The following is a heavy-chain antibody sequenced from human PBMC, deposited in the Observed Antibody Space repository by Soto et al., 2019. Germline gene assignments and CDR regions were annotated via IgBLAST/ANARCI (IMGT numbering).Heavy chain of an antibody. Sequence: ASVKVSCKASGGTFSSYAISWVRQAPGQGLEWMGGIIPIFGTANYAQKFQGRVTITADKSTSTAYMELSSLRSEDTAVYYCARGVDGDYDRWFDPWGQGTLVTVSS. CDR1: GGTFSSYA. J-gene: IGHJ5*02. D-gene: IGHD4-17*01. CDR2: IIPIFGTA. CDR3: ARGVDGDYDRWFDP. V-gene: IGHV1-69*06.